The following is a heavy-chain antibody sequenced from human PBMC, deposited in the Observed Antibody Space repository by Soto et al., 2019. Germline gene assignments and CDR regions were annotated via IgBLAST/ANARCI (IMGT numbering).Heavy chain of an antibody. CDR1: GFTFSSYG. V-gene: IGHV3-33*01. J-gene: IGHJ4*02. CDR2: IWYDGSNK. CDR3: ARDVSKRITFGGVIGQ. Sequence: GGSLRLSCAASGFTFSSYGMHWVRQAPGKGLEWVAVIWYDGSNKYYADSVKGRFTISRDNSKNTLYLQMNSLRAEDTAVYYCARDVSKRITFGGVIGQWGQGTLVTVSS. D-gene: IGHD3-16*02.